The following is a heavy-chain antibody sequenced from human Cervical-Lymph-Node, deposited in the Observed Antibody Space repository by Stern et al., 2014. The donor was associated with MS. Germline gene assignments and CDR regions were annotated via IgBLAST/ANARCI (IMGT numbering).Heavy chain of an antibody. CDR1: GYTFTTSH. CDR2: MNPKSGNT. J-gene: IGHJ3*02. V-gene: IGHV1-8*01. D-gene: IGHD2-15*01. CDR3: AARAASSRHDASDI. Sequence: VQLVESGAEVKKPGASVKVSCKASGYTFTTSHVDWVRQATGQGLEWVGWMNPKSGNTGYAEKFQGRVTMTRNTSMSTAYMELTNLRSEDTAVYYCAARAASSRHDASDIWGQGTMVIVSS.